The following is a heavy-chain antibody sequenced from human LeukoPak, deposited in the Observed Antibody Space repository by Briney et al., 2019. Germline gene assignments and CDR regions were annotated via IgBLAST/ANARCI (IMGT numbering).Heavy chain of an antibody. Sequence: SETLSLTCSVSGDSTIYNYWSWIRQPAGKGLEWIGRIFSDGKINYSPSLESRVTMSVDNAKNQFSLRLSSVTAADTAVSYCARGPGVFGRIWYMDVWGQGTTVSVSS. CDR1: GDSTIYNY. CDR2: IFSDGKI. CDR3: ARGPGVFGRIWYMDV. J-gene: IGHJ6*03. D-gene: IGHD3-3*01. V-gene: IGHV4-4*07.